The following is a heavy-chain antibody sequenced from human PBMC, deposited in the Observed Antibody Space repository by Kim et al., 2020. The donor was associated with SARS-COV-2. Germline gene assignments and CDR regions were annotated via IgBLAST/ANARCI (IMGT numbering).Heavy chain of an antibody. D-gene: IGHD3-3*01. CDR3: AKDSSFGVVTQVYYYYGMDV. Sequence: GGSLRLSCAASGFTFSSYGMHWVRQAPGKGLEWVAVISYDGSNKYYADSVKGRFTISRDNSKNTLYLQMNSLRAEDTAVYYCAKDSSFGVVTQVYYYYGMDVWGQGTTVTVSS. CDR2: ISYDGSNK. V-gene: IGHV3-30*18. CDR1: GFTFSSYG. J-gene: IGHJ6*02.